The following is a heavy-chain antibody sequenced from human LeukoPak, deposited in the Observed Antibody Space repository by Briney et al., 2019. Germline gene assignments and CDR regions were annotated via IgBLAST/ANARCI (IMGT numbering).Heavy chain of an antibody. J-gene: IGHJ4*02. CDR1: GFTFSSYA. Sequence: PGGSLRLSRAASGFTFSSYAMSWVRQAPGKGLEWVSAISGSGGSTCYADSVKGRFTISRDNSKNTLYLQMNSLRAEDTAVYYCAKDLGQTSGYFDYWGQGTLVTVSS. CDR3: AKDLGQTSGYFDY. CDR2: ISGSGGST. V-gene: IGHV3-23*01.